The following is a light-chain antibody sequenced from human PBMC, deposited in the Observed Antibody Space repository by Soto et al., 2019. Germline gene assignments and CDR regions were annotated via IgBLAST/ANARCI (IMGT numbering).Light chain of an antibody. V-gene: IGKV3-20*01. CDR1: QSVSSR. Sequence: EIVMTQSPGTLSWSPGERATLSCRASQSVSSRLAWYQQKPGQAPRLLISGASSRATGIPDRFSGSGSGTDFTLTISRLEPEDFAVYYCQQHGFSLTFGGGTKVDIK. CDR2: GAS. CDR3: QQHGFSLT. J-gene: IGKJ4*01.